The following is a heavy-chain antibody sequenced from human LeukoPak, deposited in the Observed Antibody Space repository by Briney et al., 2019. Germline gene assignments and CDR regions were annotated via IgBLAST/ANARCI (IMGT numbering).Heavy chain of an antibody. CDR1: GFTFDDYA. CDR3: AKASSGNPTNFFDY. D-gene: IGHD2-2*01. J-gene: IGHJ4*02. Sequence: PGRSLRLSCAASGFTFDDYAMQWVRQAPGKGLEWVSGISSNSDTIRYADSVKGRFTISRDNAKNSLYLQMNSLRAEDTALYYCAKASSGNPTNFFDYWGQGTLVTVSS. CDR2: ISSNSDTI. V-gene: IGHV3-9*01.